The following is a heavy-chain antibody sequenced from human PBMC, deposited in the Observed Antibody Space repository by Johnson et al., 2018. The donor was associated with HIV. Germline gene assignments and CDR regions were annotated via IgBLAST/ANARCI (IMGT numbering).Heavy chain of an antibody. J-gene: IGHJ3*02. Sequence: QVQLLESGGGLVQPGGSLRLSCAASGFTFSMYAMHWVRQAPGKGLEYVSAISSNGGSTYSADSVQGRFTISRDNAKKSLYLQMNSLRAEDTAVYYCAREEGTDILTRGDAYDIWGQGTMVTVSS. CDR1: GFTFSMYA. D-gene: IGHD3-9*01. CDR2: ISSNGGST. V-gene: IGHV3-64*04. CDR3: AREEGTDILTRGDAYDI.